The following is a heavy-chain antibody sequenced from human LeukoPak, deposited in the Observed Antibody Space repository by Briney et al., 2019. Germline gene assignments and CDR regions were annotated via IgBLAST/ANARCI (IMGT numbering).Heavy chain of an antibody. CDR1: GGSISIYL. CDR3: ARHGGWPSDGFAI. D-gene: IGHD6-19*01. Sequence: SDTLSLTRTVSGGSISIYLWLCIRQPPGKAVVGWGYIYNSETTNYTPSLKSRVTLSIDTSKNHFTLTLSSVTAADTAVYYCARHGGWPSDGFAIWGQGTMVAVSS. CDR2: IYNSETT. J-gene: IGHJ3*02. V-gene: IGHV4-59*08.